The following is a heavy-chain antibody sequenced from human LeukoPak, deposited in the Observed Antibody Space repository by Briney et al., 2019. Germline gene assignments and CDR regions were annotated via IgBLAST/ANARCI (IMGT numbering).Heavy chain of an antibody. CDR2: MKYDGSEK. D-gene: IGHD6-13*01. Sequence: GGSLRLSCAVSGFTFSSYWMSWVRQAPGKGLEGVANMKYDGSEKDYVDSVKGRFTISRDNAKNSLYLQMNSLRAEDTAVYYCARDIEAAGLFFDYWGQGTLVTVSS. CDR3: ARDIEAAGLFFDY. V-gene: IGHV3-7*01. J-gene: IGHJ4*02. CDR1: GFTFSSYW.